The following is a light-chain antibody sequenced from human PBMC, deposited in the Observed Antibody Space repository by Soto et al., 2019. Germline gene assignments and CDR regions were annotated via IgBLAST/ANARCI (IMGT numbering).Light chain of an antibody. CDR3: QQLNSYPLT. J-gene: IGKJ2*01. Sequence: DIQLTQSPSFLSASVGDRVTITCRASQGISSSLGWYQQKPGKAPNLLIYGASTLQSGVPSRFSGSGSGTEFTLTINTLQPEDLATYYCQQLNSYPLTFGQGTKLEIK. V-gene: IGKV1-9*01. CDR2: GAS. CDR1: QGISSS.